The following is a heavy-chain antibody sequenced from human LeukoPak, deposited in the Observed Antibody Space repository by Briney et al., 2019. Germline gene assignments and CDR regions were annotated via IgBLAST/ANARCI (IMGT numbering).Heavy chain of an antibody. CDR2: MDNFGIK. Sequence: GGSLRLACAASGFSVNNNYVDWVRQAPGKGLKCVSCMDNFGIKTYADSVQGRFTISRDSSRNMVFLQMNSLRVEDTAVYYCAGGKYYGSGTRPGYLGYWGLGSMVTVSS. V-gene: IGHV3-53*01. CDR3: AGGKYYGSGTRPGYLGY. J-gene: IGHJ4*02. D-gene: IGHD3-10*01. CDR1: GFSVNNNY.